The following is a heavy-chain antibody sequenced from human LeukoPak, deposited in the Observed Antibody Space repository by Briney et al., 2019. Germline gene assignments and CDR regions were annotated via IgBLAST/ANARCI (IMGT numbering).Heavy chain of an antibody. CDR1: GFTFSSYG. CDR3: ARGWSCGDY. CDR2: ISYDGSNQ. J-gene: IGHJ4*02. Sequence: GRSLRLSCAASGFTFSSYGMHWVRQAPGKGLEWVAVISYDGSNQYYADSVKGRFTISRDNSKNTLYLQMNSLRAEDTAVYYCARGWSCGDYWGQGTLVTVSS. D-gene: IGHD2-21*01. V-gene: IGHV3-30*03.